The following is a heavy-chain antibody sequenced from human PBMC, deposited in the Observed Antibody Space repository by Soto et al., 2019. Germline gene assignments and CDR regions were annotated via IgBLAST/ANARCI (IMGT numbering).Heavy chain of an antibody. V-gene: IGHV6-1*01. Sequence: SPTLSLTCAISGDSVASNSAAWNWIRQSPSRGLEWLGRTYYRSKWYNDYAVSVKSRITINPDTSKNQFSLQLNSVTPDDTAVYYCARVHYYASSGPDAFDIWGQGTMVTVSS. J-gene: IGHJ3*02. CDR1: GDSVASNSAA. CDR3: ARVHYYASSGPDAFDI. CDR2: TYYRSKWYN. D-gene: IGHD3-22*01.